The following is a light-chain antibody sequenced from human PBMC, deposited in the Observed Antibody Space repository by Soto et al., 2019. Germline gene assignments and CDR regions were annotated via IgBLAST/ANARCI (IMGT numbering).Light chain of an antibody. CDR2: WAS. Sequence: DIVMTQSPDSLAVSLGERATINCTSSQSVLYSSNNKNYLAWYQQKPGQPPNLLIYWASTRESGVPDRFSGSGSGTDFTLTISSLQAEDVAVFYCQQYFATPQTFGQGTKLEIK. CDR1: QSVLYSSNNKNY. J-gene: IGKJ2*01. V-gene: IGKV4-1*01. CDR3: QQYFATPQT.